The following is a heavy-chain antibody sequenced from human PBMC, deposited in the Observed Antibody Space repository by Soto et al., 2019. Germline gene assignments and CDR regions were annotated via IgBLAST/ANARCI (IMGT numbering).Heavy chain of an antibody. CDR3: ARVSGHYFYGVDD. Sequence: QVQLQESGPGLVKPSETLSLTCNVFGGSISNGDYYWSWIRQPPGKGLQYIGYIYYGGNTNYNPSLKSRLTMSIDRSANHFSPTLTAVTAADRAVYYCARVSGHYFYGVDDWGQGTAVIVSS. J-gene: IGHJ6*02. V-gene: IGHV4-30-4*01. CDR2: IYYGGNT. CDR1: GGSISNGDYY.